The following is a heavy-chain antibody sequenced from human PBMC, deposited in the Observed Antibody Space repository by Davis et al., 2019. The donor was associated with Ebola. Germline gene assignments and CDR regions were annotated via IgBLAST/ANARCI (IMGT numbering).Heavy chain of an antibody. D-gene: IGHD1-26*01. CDR3: ARGVGATTGWFDP. Sequence: MPSETLSLTCTVSGASINSGGYHWGWIRQPPGKGLEWVGSIYRSGTTYYSPSLRNRVIISVDMSRNQFSLSLSSVTAADTAVYYCARGVGATTGWFDPWGQGTLVTVSS. CDR2: IYRSGTT. CDR1: GASINSGGYH. J-gene: IGHJ5*02. V-gene: IGHV4-39*02.